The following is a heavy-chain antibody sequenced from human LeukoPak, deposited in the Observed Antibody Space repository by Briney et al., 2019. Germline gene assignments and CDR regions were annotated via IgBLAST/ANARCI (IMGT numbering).Heavy chain of an antibody. CDR3: ARTPPKERWLQTVFDY. CDR1: GGSISSSSYY. V-gene: IGHV4-39*07. J-gene: IGHJ4*02. CDR2: IYYSGST. D-gene: IGHD5-24*01. Sequence: SETLSLTGTVSGGSISSSSYYWGWIRQPPGKGLEWIGSIYYSGSTYYNPSLKSRVTISVDTSKNQFSLKLSSVTAADTAVYYCARTPPKERWLQTVFDYWGQGTLVTVSS.